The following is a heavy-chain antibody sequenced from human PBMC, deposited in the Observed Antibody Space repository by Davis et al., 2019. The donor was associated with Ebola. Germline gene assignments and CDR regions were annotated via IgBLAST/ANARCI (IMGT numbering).Heavy chain of an antibody. CDR3: ARDQILEKLQRDYGMDV. CDR2: IIPIFGTA. J-gene: IGHJ6*02. CDR1: GGTFSSYA. V-gene: IGHV1-69*05. D-gene: IGHD2-15*01. Sequence: SVKVSCKASGGTFSSYAISWVRQAPGQGLEWMGGIIPIFGTANYAQKFQGRVTMTRDTSISTAYMELSRLRSDDTAVYYCARDQILEKLQRDYGMDVWGQGTTVTVSS.